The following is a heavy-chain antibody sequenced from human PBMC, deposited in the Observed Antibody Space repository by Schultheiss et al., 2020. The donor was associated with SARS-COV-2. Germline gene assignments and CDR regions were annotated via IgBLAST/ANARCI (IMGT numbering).Heavy chain of an antibody. D-gene: IGHD1-20*01. Sequence: GGSLRLSCAASGFTFSSYAMSWVRQAPGKGLEWVGFIRSKAYGGTTEYAASVKGRFTISRDDSKSIAYLQMNSLKTEDTAVYYCAGGYNWNDYWGQGTLVTVSS. J-gene: IGHJ4*02. V-gene: IGHV3-49*04. CDR2: IRSKAYGGTT. CDR3: AGGYNWNDY. CDR1: GFTFSSYA.